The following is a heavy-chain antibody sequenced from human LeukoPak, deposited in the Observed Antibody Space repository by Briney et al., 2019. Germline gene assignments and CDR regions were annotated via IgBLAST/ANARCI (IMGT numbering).Heavy chain of an antibody. Sequence: GGSLRLSCAASGFTFSSYSMNWVRQAPGKGLEWVSSISSSSIYIYYADSVKGRFTISRDNAKNSLYLQVNSLRAEDTAVYYCARGRYNYGYIYDYWGQGTLVTVSS. D-gene: IGHD5-18*01. CDR1: GFTFSSYS. J-gene: IGHJ4*02. V-gene: IGHV3-21*01. CDR3: ARGRYNYGYIYDY. CDR2: ISSSSIYI.